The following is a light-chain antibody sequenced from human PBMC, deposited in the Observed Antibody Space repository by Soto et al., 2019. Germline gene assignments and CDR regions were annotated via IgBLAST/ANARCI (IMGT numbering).Light chain of an antibody. CDR3: QQYGSSPAIT. Sequence: EVVLTQSPGPLSLSPVEIATLSFSGSQSVSSSYLAWYQQKPGQAPRLLIYGASSRATGIPDRFSGSGSGTDFTLTISRLEPEDFAVYYCQQYGSSPAITFGQGTRLEIK. CDR1: QSVSSSY. J-gene: IGKJ5*01. CDR2: GAS. V-gene: IGKV3-20*01.